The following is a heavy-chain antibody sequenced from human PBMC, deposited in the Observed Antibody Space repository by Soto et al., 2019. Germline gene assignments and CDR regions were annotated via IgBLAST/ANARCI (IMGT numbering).Heavy chain of an antibody. V-gene: IGHV1-69*13. Sequence: GASVKVSCKASGGTFSSYAISWVRQAPGQGLEWMGGIIPIFGTANYAQKFQGRVTITADESTSTAHMELSSLRSEDTAVYYCARPRPGYSSSSRDRWYGMDVWGQGTTVTVSS. J-gene: IGHJ6*02. CDR2: IIPIFGTA. CDR1: GGTFSSYA. CDR3: ARPRPGYSSSSRDRWYGMDV. D-gene: IGHD6-6*01.